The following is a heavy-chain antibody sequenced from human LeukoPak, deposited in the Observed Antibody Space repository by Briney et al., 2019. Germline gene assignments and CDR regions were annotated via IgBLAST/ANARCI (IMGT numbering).Heavy chain of an antibody. D-gene: IGHD6-19*01. J-gene: IGHJ4*02. CDR1: GYTFTGYY. V-gene: IGHV1-2*02. CDR2: INPNSGGT. Sequence: ASVKVSCKASGYTFTGYYMHWVRQAPGQGLEWVGWINPNSGGTNYPQKFQGRVTMNRETSISTAYMGLSRLRSVDTAVYYCARRVSVAGSFYFDYWGQGALVIVSS. CDR3: ARRVSVAGSFYFDY.